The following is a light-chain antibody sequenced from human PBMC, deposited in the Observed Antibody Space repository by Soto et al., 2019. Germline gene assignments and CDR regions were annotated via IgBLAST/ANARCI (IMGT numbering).Light chain of an antibody. CDR1: QSISTS. Sequence: DIQMTQSPSSLSASLGDRVTITRRASQSISTSLNWYQQKPGEAPKLLIYGASSRQRGVSSTFSGSGSGTDFTLTISSLQPEDFAIYYCQQSYSTPLTFGGGTKVDIK. V-gene: IGKV1-39*01. CDR3: QQSYSTPLT. CDR2: GAS. J-gene: IGKJ4*01.